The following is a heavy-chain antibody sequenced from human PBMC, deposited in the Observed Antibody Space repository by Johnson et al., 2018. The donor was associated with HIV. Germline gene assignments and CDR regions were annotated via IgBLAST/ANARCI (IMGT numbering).Heavy chain of an antibody. CDR3: AKDPNSSSWLRDAFDV. J-gene: IGHJ3*01. CDR2: IRYDGSNK. V-gene: IGHV3-30*02. CDR1: GFTFSSYG. Sequence: QVQLVESGGGVVQPGGSLRLSCAASGFTFSSYGMHWVRQAPGKGLEWVAFIRYDGSNKYYADSVKGRFTISRENSKSTVYLQLSSLRVEDTAVYYCAKDPNSSSWLRDAFDVWGHGTMVTVSS. D-gene: IGHD6-13*01.